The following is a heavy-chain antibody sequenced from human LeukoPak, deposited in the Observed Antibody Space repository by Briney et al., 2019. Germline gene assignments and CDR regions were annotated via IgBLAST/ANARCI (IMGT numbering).Heavy chain of an antibody. CDR2: ISYDGNRI. V-gene: IGHV3-30*04. CDR1: GFTFSSSA. Sequence: GGSLRLSCAASGFTFSSSAMHWVRQAPGKGLEWVADISYDGNRISYAGSVKGRFTISRDNSKNTVYLQMNSLRTEDTVVYYCVRDLDHWGQGTLVTVSS. J-gene: IGHJ4*02. CDR3: VRDLDH.